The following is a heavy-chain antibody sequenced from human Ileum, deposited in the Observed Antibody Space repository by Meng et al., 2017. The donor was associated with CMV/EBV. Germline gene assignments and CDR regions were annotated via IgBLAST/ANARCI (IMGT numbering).Heavy chain of an antibody. CDR2: IHTGTGSP. D-gene: IGHD2-15*01. J-gene: IGHJ4*02. CDR3: ARPRGYCGGGTCYPDY. Sequence: SGYTFTTYAMNWVRQAPGQGLEWMGWIHTGTGSPTYAQGFSGRFVFSLDTSVSTAFLQINNLKAEDTAFYYCARPRGYCGGGTCYPDYWGQGTLVTVSS. CDR1: GYTFTTYA. V-gene: IGHV7-4-1*02.